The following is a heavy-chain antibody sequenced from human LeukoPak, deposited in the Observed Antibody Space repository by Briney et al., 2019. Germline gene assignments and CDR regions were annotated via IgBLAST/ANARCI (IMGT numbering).Heavy chain of an antibody. V-gene: IGHV1-8*01. D-gene: IGHD3-3*01. CDR2: MNPNSGNT. CDR1: GYTFTIYD. Sequence: GASVKVSCKASGYTFTIYDINWVRQATGQGLEWMGWMNPNSGNTGYAQKFQGRVTMTRNTSISTAYMELSSLRSEDTAVYYCAREQRDYDFWSGSYYYYGMDVWGQGTTVTVSS. CDR3: AREQRDYDFWSGSYYYYGMDV. J-gene: IGHJ6*02.